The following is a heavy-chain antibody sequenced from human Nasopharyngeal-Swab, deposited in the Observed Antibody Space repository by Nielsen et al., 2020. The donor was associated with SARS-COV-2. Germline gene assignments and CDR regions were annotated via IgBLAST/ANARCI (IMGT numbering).Heavy chain of an antibody. CDR1: GFTFGDYA. CDR3: TRDEVLTVATNY. D-gene: IGHD5-12*01. V-gene: IGHV3-49*04. Sequence: GGSLRLSCTASGFTFGDYAMSWVRQAPGKGLEGVGFIRSKAYGGTTEYAASVKGRFTISRDDSKSIAYLQMNSLKTEDTAVYYCTRDEVLTVATNYWGQGTLVTVSS. J-gene: IGHJ4*02. CDR2: IRSKAYGGTT.